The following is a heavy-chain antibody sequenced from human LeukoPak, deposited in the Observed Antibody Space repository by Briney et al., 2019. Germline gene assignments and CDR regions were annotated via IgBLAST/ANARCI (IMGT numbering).Heavy chain of an antibody. D-gene: IGHD2-15*01. CDR1: GGSINSNNW. Sequence: PSETLSLTCAVSGGSINSNNWWSWVRQPPGRGLEWIGEIYHTGSTNYNPSLKSRVTISVDKSKNQFSLKLSSVIAADTAVYYCARDKGGPDYWGQGTLVTVSS. J-gene: IGHJ4*02. V-gene: IGHV4-4*02. CDR2: IYHTGST. CDR3: ARDKGGPDY.